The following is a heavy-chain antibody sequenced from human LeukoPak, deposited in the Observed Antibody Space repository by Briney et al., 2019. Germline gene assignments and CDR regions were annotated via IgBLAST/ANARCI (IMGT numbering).Heavy chain of an antibody. V-gene: IGHV4-38-2*02. CDR1: GYSISSGYY. D-gene: IGHD5-18*01. J-gene: IGHJ5*02. Sequence: SSETLSLTCTVSGYSISSGYYWGWIRQPPGKGLEWIGSIYHSGSTYYNPSLKSRVTISVDTSKNQFSLKLSSVTAADTAVYYCARDPTSYGYIGMNWFDPWGQGTLVTVSS. CDR3: ARDPTSYGYIGMNWFDP. CDR2: IYHSGST.